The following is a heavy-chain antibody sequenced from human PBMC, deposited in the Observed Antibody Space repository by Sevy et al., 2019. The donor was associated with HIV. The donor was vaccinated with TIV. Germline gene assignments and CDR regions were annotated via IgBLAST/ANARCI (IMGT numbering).Heavy chain of an antibody. V-gene: IGHV3-23*01. CDR3: AKDGDYYDSSGYYSKYFFDY. J-gene: IGHJ4*02. CDR2: ISGSGGST. D-gene: IGHD3-22*01. Sequence: GGSLRLSCAASGFTFSTYAMSWVRQAPGKGLEWVSAISGSGGSTYYADSVKGRFTISRDNSKNTLYLQMNSLRAEDTAVYYCAKDGDYYDSSGYYSKYFFDYWGQGTLVTVSS. CDR1: GFTFSTYA.